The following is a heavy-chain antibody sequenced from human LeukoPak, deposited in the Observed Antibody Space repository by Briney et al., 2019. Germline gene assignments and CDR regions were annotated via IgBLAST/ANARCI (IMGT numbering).Heavy chain of an antibody. J-gene: IGHJ5*02. D-gene: IGHD2-21*02. CDR1: GYSFTSYW. V-gene: IGHV5-51*01. CDR2: IYPGDSDT. Sequence: GESLKISCKGSGYSFTSYWIGWVRQMPGKGLEWMGIIYPGDSDTRYGPSFQGHVTISTDKSITTTYLQWSSLKASDTAMYYCARFDCGGDCYSGNLWGQGTLVTVSS. CDR3: ARFDCGGDCYSGNL.